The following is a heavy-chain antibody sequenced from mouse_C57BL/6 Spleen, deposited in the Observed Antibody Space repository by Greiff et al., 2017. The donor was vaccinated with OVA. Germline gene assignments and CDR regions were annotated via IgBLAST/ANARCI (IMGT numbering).Heavy chain of an antibody. Sequence: VQLQQSGAELVKPGASVKISCKASGYAFSSYWMNWVKQRPGKGLEWIGQIYPGDGDTNYNGKFKGKATLTADKSSSTAYMQLSSLTSEDSAVYFCARGDYYGSSYYAMDYWGQGTSVTGSS. J-gene: IGHJ4*01. CDR3: ARGDYYGSSYYAMDY. CDR1: GYAFSSYW. CDR2: IYPGDGDT. D-gene: IGHD1-1*01. V-gene: IGHV1-80*01.